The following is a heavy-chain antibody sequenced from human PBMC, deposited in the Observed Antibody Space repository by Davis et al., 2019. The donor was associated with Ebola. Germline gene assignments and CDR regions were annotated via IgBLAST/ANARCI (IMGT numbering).Heavy chain of an antibody. CDR1: DFTFSSYW. V-gene: IGHV3-7*01. CDR2: IKQDGSET. J-gene: IGHJ6*03. Sequence: PGGSLRLSCETSDFTFSSYWMGWLRQAPGKGLEWVANIKQDGSETSYLDSLKGRFTISRDNAKMSLSLQMNSLRAEDTAFYYCARSIFGVVPYYYYYMDVWGKGTTVTVSS. CDR3: ARSIFGVVPYYYYYMDV. D-gene: IGHD3-3*02.